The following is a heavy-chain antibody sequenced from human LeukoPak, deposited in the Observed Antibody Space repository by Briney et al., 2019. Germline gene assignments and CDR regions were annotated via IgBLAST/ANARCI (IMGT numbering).Heavy chain of an antibody. V-gene: IGHV3-23*01. J-gene: IGHJ4*02. CDR2: ISGSGAST. CDR1: GFSFSNYA. D-gene: IGHD3-22*01. CDR3: AKAQYYDSSGYDSDEYYFDY. Sequence: GGSLRLSCAASGFSFSNYAMNWVRQAPGKGREWVSGISGSGASTFHADSVEGRFTISRDVSTNTLYLQMNNLRPEDPAVYYCAKAQYYDSSGYDSDEYYFDYWGQGTLVTVSS.